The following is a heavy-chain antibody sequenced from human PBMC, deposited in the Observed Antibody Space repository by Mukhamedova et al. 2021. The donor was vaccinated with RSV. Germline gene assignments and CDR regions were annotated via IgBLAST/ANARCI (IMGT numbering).Heavy chain of an antibody. V-gene: IGHV3-7*01. CDR2: IKGDGTEK. Sequence: GAHIKGDGTEKSYVDSVKGRFTISRDNAKNSLSLQMNSLGVEDTAVYYCVRDNGWYRLDNWGQGTLVTVSS. D-gene: IGHD6-19*01. J-gene: IGHJ4*02. CDR3: VRDNGWYRLDN.